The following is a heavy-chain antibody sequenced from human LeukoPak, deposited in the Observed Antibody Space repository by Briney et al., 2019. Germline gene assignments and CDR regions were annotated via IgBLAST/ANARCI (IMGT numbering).Heavy chain of an antibody. CDR2: IYHSGST. Sequence: PSETLSLTCAVSGGSISSGGYSWSWLRRPPGKGLEWIGYIYHSGSTYYNPSLKSRVTISVDRSKNQFSLKLSSVTAADTAVYYCARAKDTAMDIWGQGTLVTVSS. CDR3: ARAKDTAMDI. J-gene: IGHJ4*02. D-gene: IGHD5-18*01. CDR1: GGSISSGGYS. V-gene: IGHV4-30-2*01.